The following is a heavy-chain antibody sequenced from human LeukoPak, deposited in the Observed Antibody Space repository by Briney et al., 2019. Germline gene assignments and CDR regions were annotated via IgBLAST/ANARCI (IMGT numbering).Heavy chain of an antibody. CDR2: ISGSGSST. Sequence: GGFLRLSCAASGFTFSSYAMSWVRQAPGKGLEWVLAISGSGSSTYYADSVKGRFTISRDNSKNTLYLQMNSLRAEDTAVYYCAKRSSGSYYYFDYWGQGTLVTVSS. V-gene: IGHV3-23*01. D-gene: IGHD1-26*01. CDR1: GFTFSSYA. CDR3: AKRSSGSYYYFDY. J-gene: IGHJ4*02.